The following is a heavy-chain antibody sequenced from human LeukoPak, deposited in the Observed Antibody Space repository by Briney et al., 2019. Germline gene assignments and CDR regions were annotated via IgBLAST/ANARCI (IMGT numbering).Heavy chain of an antibody. V-gene: IGHV4-39*01. CDR3: ASPAVAGTGFDY. CDR1: GGSISSSSYY. J-gene: IGHJ4*02. CDR2: IYYSGST. D-gene: IGHD6-19*01. Sequence: PSETLSLTCTVSGGSISSSSYYWGWIRQPPGKGLEWIGSIYYSGSTYYNPSLKSRVTISVDTSKNQFSLKLSSVTAADTAVYYCASPAVAGTGFDYWGQGTLVTVSS.